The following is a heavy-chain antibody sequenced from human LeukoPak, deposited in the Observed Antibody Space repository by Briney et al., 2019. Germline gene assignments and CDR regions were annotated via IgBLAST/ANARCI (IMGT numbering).Heavy chain of an antibody. CDR3: AKPYSSGWNIFDY. D-gene: IGHD6-19*01. V-gene: IGHV3-23*01. J-gene: IGHJ4*02. Sequence: GGSLRLSCAASGFTFSNYAMSWVRQAPGKGLEWDSAVSGSGDTTYYADSVKGRFAISRDNSKNTLYLQMSSLRAENTAVYYCAKPYSSGWNIFDYWGQGTLVTVSS. CDR2: VSGSGDTT. CDR1: GFTFSNYA.